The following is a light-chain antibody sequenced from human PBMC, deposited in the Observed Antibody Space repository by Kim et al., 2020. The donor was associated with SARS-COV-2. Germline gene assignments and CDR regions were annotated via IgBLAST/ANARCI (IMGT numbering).Light chain of an antibody. Sequence: PGTTAIITCGGEDIGSQSVHWCQQKPGQAPVLVIQNDSDRPSGISERFSGSNSGDTATLAISRVEAGDEADYFCQVWDSTSEHPWVFGGGTQLTVL. CDR3: QVWDSTSEHPWV. CDR1: DIGSQS. J-gene: IGLJ3*02. CDR2: NDS. V-gene: IGLV3-21*04.